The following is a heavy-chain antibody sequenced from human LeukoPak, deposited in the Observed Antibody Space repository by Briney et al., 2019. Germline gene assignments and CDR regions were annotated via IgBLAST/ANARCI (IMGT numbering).Heavy chain of an antibody. Sequence: SVKVSCKASGGTFSSYAISWVRQAPRQGLEWMGRIIPIFDTAKYAQKFQGRVTITTDESTSTAYMELSSLRSEDTAVYYCAREVSDTAMGLFDYWGQGTLVTVSS. CDR1: GGTFSSYA. J-gene: IGHJ4*02. CDR3: AREVSDTAMGLFDY. V-gene: IGHV1-69*05. D-gene: IGHD5-18*01. CDR2: IIPIFDTA.